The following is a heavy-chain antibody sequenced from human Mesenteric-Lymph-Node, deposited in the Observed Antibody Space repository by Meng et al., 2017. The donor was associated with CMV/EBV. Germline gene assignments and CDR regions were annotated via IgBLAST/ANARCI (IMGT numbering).Heavy chain of an antibody. J-gene: IGHJ4*02. CDR2: INPKTGGR. Sequence: QVQLVQSGAEVKKPGASVRVSCKASGYTFIDYYINWVRQAPGQGLVWMGRINPKTGGRSYAQNFQGRVTMTRDTSINTAYMEVNRLNSDDTAMYYCARDRDTDWYSPFDYWVPGTLVTVSS. CDR3: ARDRDTDWYSPFDY. D-gene: IGHD3-9*01. CDR1: GYTFIDYY. V-gene: IGHV1-2*06.